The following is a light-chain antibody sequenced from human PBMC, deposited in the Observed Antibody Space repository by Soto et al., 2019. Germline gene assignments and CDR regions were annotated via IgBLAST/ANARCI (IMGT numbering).Light chain of an antibody. Sequence: EIVLTQSPGTLSLSPGERATLSCRASQSVSSSYLAWYQQKPGQAPRLLIYGASSRATGIPDRFSGSGSGTDFTLTISRLEPEDFAVYYCQQYGSFTQTFGQGTKVDIK. J-gene: IGKJ1*01. V-gene: IGKV3-20*01. CDR3: QQYGSFTQT. CDR2: GAS. CDR1: QSVSSSY.